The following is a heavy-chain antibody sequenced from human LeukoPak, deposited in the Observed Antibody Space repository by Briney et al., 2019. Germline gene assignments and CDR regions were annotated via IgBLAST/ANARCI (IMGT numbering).Heavy chain of an antibody. CDR3: ARLVMITPVK. V-gene: IGHV4-39*01. J-gene: IGHJ4*02. CDR2: IYYSGST. Sequence: PSETLSLTCTVSGGSISSSSYYWGWIRQPPGKGLEWIGSIYYSGSTYYNPSLKSRVTISVDTSKNQFSLKLSSVTAADTAVYYCARLVMITPVKWGQGTLVTVSS. CDR1: GGSISSSSYY. D-gene: IGHD3-16*01.